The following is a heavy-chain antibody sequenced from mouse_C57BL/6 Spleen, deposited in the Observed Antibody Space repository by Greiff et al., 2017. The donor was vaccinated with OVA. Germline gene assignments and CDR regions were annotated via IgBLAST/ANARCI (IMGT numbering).Heavy chain of an antibody. J-gene: IGHJ4*01. V-gene: IGHV2-6-1*01. Sequence: VQLQQSGPGLVAPSQRLSITCTVSGFSLTSYGVHWVRQPPGKGLEWLVVIWSDGSTTYNSALKSRLSISKDNSKSQVFLKMNSLQTDDTAMYYCARQRDYGSSYSYAMDYWGQGTSVTVSS. CDR1: GFSLTSYG. D-gene: IGHD1-1*01. CDR2: IWSDGST. CDR3: ARQRDYGSSYSYAMDY.